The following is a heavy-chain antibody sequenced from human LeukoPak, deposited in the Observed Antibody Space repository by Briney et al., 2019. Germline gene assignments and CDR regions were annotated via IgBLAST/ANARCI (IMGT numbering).Heavy chain of an antibody. Sequence: PSETLSLTCTVSGGSISSSSYYWGWIRQPPGKGLEWIGSIYYSGSTYYNPSLKSRVTISLDTSKSQFSLKVRYVTAADTAVYYCARGEWLFSSFDYWGQGTLVTVSS. J-gene: IGHJ4*02. CDR2: IYYSGST. CDR1: GGSISSSSYY. CDR3: ARGEWLFSSFDY. D-gene: IGHD3-3*01. V-gene: IGHV4-39*07.